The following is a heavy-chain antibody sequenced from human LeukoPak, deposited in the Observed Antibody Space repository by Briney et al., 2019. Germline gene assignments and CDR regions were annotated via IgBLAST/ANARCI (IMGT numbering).Heavy chain of an antibody. Sequence: GGSLRLSCAASGFTFTTYSMNWVRQAPGKGLEWVSYFGSDSRTIFYADSVKGRFTVSRDNAKNSLNLQMNSLRDEDTAVYYCARGEDYWGQGTLVTVSS. V-gene: IGHV3-48*02. CDR2: FGSDSRTI. CDR1: GFTFTTYS. CDR3: ARGEDY. J-gene: IGHJ4*02.